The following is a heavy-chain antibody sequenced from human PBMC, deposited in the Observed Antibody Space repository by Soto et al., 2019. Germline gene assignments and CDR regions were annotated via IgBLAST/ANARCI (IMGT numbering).Heavy chain of an antibody. CDR1: GYTFTSYG. CDR2: ISAYNGNT. J-gene: IGHJ4*02. D-gene: IGHD3-16*02. CDR3: ARFTRLQRTYYDYLWGSYPPYYFDY. V-gene: IGHV1-18*01. Sequence: ASVKVSCKASGYTFTSYGISWVRQAPGQGLEWMGWISAYNGNTNYAQKLQGRVTMTTDTSTSKAYMELRSLRSDDTAVYYCARFTRLQRTYYDYLWGSYPPYYFDYWGQGTLVTVSS.